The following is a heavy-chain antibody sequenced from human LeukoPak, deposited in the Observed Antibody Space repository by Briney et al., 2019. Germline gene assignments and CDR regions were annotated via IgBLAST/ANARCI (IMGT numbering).Heavy chain of an antibody. CDR1: GFTFSTYA. V-gene: IGHV3-23*01. J-gene: IGHJ4*02. D-gene: IGHD2-2*01. Sequence: GGSLRLSCAASGFTFSTYAMSWVRQAPGKGLEWVSTFSGSGGRTLYADPVKGRFVISRDNSKDTLYLQMNSLRAEDTAVYYCAKVTSSYNYFDYWGQGAPVTVSS. CDR3: AKVTSSYNYFDY. CDR2: FSGSGGRT.